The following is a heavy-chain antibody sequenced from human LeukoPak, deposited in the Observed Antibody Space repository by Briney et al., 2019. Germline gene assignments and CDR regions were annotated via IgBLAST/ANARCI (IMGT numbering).Heavy chain of an antibody. CDR2: IYPGDSDT. D-gene: IGHD3-3*01. J-gene: IGHJ4*02. Sequence: GESLKISCKGSGYSFTSYWIGWVRQMPGKGLEWMGIIYPGDSDTRYSPSFQGQVTISADKSISTAYLQWSSLKASDTAMYCCARGSLRFLEWLPYFDYWGQGTLVTVSS. CDR1: GYSFTSYW. V-gene: IGHV5-51*01. CDR3: ARGSLRFLEWLPYFDY.